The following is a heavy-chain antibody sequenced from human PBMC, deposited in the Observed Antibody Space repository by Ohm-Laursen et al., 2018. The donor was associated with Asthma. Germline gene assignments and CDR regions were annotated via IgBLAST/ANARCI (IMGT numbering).Heavy chain of an antibody. CDR2: ISASGHAT. CDR1: GFTFNSYA. Sequence: GSLRLSCAASGFTFNSYAMSWVRQAPGKGLEWVSGISASGHATYDADSVKGRFTISRDKSKQTLYLQMNSLRAEDTAVYYCAKDILRVGSGSPLWGYYYAMDVWGQGTTVTVPS. J-gene: IGHJ6*02. D-gene: IGHD3-10*01. CDR3: AKDILRVGSGSPLWGYYYAMDV. V-gene: IGHV3-23*01.